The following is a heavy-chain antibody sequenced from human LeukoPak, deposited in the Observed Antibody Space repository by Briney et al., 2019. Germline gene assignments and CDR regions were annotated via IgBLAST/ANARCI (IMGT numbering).Heavy chain of an antibody. CDR3: ARVSLFPEYGPFDY. Sequence: ASVKVSCKASGYTFTSYGISWVRQAPGQRLEWMGWISAYNGNTNYAQKLQGRVTMTTDTSTSTAYMELRSLRSDDTAVYYCARVSLFPEYGPFDYWGQGTLVTVSS. V-gene: IGHV1-18*01. D-gene: IGHD2/OR15-2a*01. J-gene: IGHJ4*02. CDR1: GYTFTSYG. CDR2: ISAYNGNT.